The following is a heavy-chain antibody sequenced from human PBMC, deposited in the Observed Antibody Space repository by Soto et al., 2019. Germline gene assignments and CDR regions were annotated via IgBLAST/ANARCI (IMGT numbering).Heavy chain of an antibody. Sequence: QVHLVQSGAEVKKPGSSVKVSCKASGGSFSTYAINWLRQAPGQGLEWIGGIIPLFGTENYAQNFQDRFTFTADKPPTTANMGVRRLRSEDTAVYYCATGFWRGPIAHYFDYWGQGTLVTVSS. CDR3: ATGFWRGPIAHYFDY. CDR2: IIPLFGTE. V-gene: IGHV1-69*06. D-gene: IGHD3-3*01. J-gene: IGHJ4*01. CDR1: GGSFSTYA.